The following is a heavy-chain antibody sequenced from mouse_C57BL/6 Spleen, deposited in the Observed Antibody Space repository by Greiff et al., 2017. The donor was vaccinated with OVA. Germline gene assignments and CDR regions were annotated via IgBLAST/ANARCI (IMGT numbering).Heavy chain of an antibody. CDR2: IDPSDSYT. CDR1: GYTFTSYW. CDR3: ARAGITTRENYFDY. V-gene: IGHV1-69*01. J-gene: IGHJ2*01. Sequence: QVQLQQPGAELVMPGASVKLSCKASGYTFTSYWMHWVKQRPGQGLEWIGEIDPSDSYTNYNQKFKGKSTLTVDKSSSTAYMQLSSLTSEVSAVYYCARAGITTRENYFDYWGQGTTLTVSS. D-gene: IGHD1-1*01.